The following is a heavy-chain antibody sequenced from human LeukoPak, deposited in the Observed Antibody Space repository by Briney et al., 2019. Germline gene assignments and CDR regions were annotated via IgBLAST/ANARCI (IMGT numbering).Heavy chain of an antibody. V-gene: IGHV4-39*07. Sequence: SETLSLTCTVSGGSISSSSYYWGWIRQPPGKGLEWIGGIYYSGSTYYNPSLKSRVTISVDTSKNQFSLKLSSVTAADTAVYYCARVPYCSSTSCYVGDYYYYYYMDVWGKGTTVTVSS. CDR2: IYYSGST. CDR1: GGSISSSSYY. J-gene: IGHJ6*03. D-gene: IGHD2-2*01. CDR3: ARVPYCSSTSCYVGDYYYYYYMDV.